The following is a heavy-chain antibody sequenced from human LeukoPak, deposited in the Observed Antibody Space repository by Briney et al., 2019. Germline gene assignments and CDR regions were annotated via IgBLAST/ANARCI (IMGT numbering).Heavy chain of an antibody. D-gene: IGHD2-15*01. J-gene: IGHJ3*02. CDR2: IYYSGST. CDR1: GGSISSYY. V-gene: IGHV4-59*01. CDR3: ARDGSNCSGGSCYGHDAFDI. Sequence: KASETLSLTCTVSGGSISSYYWSWIRQPPGKGLEWIGYIYYSGSTNYNPSLKSRVTISVDTSKNQFSLKLSSVTAADTAVYYCARDGSNCSGGSCYGHDAFDIWGQGTMVTVSS.